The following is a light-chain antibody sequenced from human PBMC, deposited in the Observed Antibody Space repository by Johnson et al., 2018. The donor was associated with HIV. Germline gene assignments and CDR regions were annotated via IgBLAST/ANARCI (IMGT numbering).Light chain of an antibody. CDR3: GTWDSSLSAYV. CDR2: DNN. J-gene: IGLJ1*01. Sequence: QPVLTQPPSVSAAPGQKVTISCSGSSSNIGNNYVSWYQQLPGTAPNLLIYDNNKRPSGIPDRFSGSKSATSATLRITGLQTGDEADYYCGTWDSSLSAYVFGTGTKVTVL. V-gene: IGLV1-51*01. CDR1: SSNIGNNY.